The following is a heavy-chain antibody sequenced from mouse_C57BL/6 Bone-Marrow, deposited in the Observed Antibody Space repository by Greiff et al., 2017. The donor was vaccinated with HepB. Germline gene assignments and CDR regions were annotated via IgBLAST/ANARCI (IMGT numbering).Heavy chain of an antibody. J-gene: IGHJ3*01. V-gene: IGHV1-54*01. CDR1: GYAFTNYL. CDR3: ARGGLRRGFAY. D-gene: IGHD2-4*01. Sequence: QVQLQQSGPELVKPGTSVKVSCKASGYAFTNYLIEWVKQRPGQGLEWIGVINPGSGGTNYNEKFKGKATLTADKSSSTAYMQLSSLTSEDSAVYFCARGGLRRGFAYWGQGTLVTVSA. CDR2: INPGSGGT.